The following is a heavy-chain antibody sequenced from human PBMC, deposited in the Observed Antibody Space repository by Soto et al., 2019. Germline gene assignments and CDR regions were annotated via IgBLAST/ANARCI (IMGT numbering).Heavy chain of an antibody. CDR3: VRPLPSGRNYGLDV. CDR1: GGTFSSYA. V-gene: IGHV1-69*13. CDR2: IIPIFGTA. Sequence: SVKVSCKASGGTFSSYAISWVRQAPGQGLEWMGGIIPIFGTANYAQKFQGRVTITADESTSTAYMELSSLRAEDTAVYYCVRPLPSGRNYGLDVWGQGTTVTVSS. J-gene: IGHJ6*02. D-gene: IGHD3-10*01.